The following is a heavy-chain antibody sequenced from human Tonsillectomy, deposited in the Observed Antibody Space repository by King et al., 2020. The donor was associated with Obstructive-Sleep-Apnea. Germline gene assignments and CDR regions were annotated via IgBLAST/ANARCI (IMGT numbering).Heavy chain of an antibody. CDR1: GFSFSRKA. CDR3: AKEGDYADSSGRRHYFDY. Sequence: HVQLVESGGGVVQPGRSLRLSCAASGFSFSRKAMHWVRQAPGKGLEWVAVIWPDGSAKYSADSVGGRFTISRDNSKNTLYLQMDSLRVDDTAGYYCAKEGDYADSSGRRHYFDYWGLGTLVTVSS. CDR2: IWPDGSAK. J-gene: IGHJ4*02. D-gene: IGHD3-22*01. V-gene: IGHV3-33*06.